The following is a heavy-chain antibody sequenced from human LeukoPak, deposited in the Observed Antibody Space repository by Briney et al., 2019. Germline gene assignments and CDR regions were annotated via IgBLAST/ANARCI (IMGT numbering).Heavy chain of an antibody. D-gene: IGHD3-16*01. Sequence: SETLSLTCTVSGYSISSGYYWGWIRQPPGKGLEWIGSIYYSGSTYYNPSLNSRVTISVDTSKNQFPLKLSSGTAADTAVYYCARGGVMYGDYWGQGTLVTVSS. J-gene: IGHJ4*02. CDR1: GYSISSGYY. CDR2: IYYSGST. V-gene: IGHV4-38-2*02. CDR3: ARGGVMYGDY.